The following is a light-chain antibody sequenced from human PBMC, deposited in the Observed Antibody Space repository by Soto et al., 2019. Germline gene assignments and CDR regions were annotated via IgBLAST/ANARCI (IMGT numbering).Light chain of an antibody. CDR2: EAS. CDR3: QQYNNWPSA. CDR1: QSVSTT. J-gene: IGKJ4*01. Sequence: EIVMTQSPATLSVAPGERVTLSCRASQSVSTTLAWYQQKHGQAPRLLIYEASTRATGIPARFSGSGSGTEFTLTISNLQSEDSALYYCQQYNNWPSAFGGGTKVEIK. V-gene: IGKV3-15*01.